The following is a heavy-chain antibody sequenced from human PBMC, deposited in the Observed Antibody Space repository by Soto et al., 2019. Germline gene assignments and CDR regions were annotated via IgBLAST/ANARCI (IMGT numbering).Heavy chain of an antibody. CDR1: GYTFTSYY. CDR2: INPNSGDT. CDR3: ARQLAYCGGDCFTEPVDY. Sequence: QAQLVQSGAEVKKPGASVKVSCEASGYTFTSYYMHWVRQAPGQGLEWMGWINPNSGDTKYAQKFRGRVTMTWDTSITTAYMEVKMLTSDDTAVYYCARQLAYCGGDCFTEPVDYWGQGTLVTVSS. V-gene: IGHV1-2*02. J-gene: IGHJ4*02. D-gene: IGHD2-21*02.